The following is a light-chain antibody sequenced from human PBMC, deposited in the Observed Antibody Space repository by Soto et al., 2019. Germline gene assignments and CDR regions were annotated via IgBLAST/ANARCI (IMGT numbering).Light chain of an antibody. J-gene: IGLJ3*02. V-gene: IGLV2-11*01. CDR2: GVT. Sequence: QSALTQPRSVSGSPRQSVTMSCTGTSSDVGGYNYVSWYQQHPGKAPKLMIYGVTERPSGVPDRFSGSKSGNTASLTISGLQAEDEADYYCCSYAGSYTWVFGGGTKVTVL. CDR3: CSYAGSYTWV. CDR1: SSDVGGYNY.